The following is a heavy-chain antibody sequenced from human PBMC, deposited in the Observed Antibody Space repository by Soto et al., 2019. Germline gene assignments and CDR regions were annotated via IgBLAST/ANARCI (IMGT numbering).Heavy chain of an antibody. Sequence: QLQLQESGSGLVKPSQTLSLTCAVSSGSISSGGYSWSWIRQPPGKGLEWIGYIYHSGSTYYNPSLKSRVTISVDRSKNQFSLKLSSVTAADTAVYYCARGRRGYSGYDYYYYGMDVWGQGTTVTVSS. CDR1: SGSISSGGYS. D-gene: IGHD5-12*01. CDR2: IYHSGST. V-gene: IGHV4-30-2*01. J-gene: IGHJ6*02. CDR3: ARGRRGYSGYDYYYYGMDV.